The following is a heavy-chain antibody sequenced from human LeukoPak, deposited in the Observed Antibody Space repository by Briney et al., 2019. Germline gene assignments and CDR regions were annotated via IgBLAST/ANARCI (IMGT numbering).Heavy chain of an antibody. V-gene: IGHV3-11*05. CDR1: GFTFSDYY. CDR2: ISKSSSST. Sequence: GWSLRLSCAASGFTFSDYYMSWIRQAPGKGLEWVSYISKSSSSTNYADSVKGRFSISRDNAKNSLYLQLNSLTVEDTAVYYCARVRSSGSPLDYWGQGTLVTVSS. D-gene: IGHD3-10*01. J-gene: IGHJ4*02. CDR3: ARVRSSGSPLDY.